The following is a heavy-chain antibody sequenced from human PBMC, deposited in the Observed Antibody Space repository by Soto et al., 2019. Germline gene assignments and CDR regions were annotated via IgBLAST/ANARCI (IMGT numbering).Heavy chain of an antibody. V-gene: IGHV4-34*01. J-gene: IGHJ1*01. CDR1: GGSFSGYY. CDR2: INHSGST. D-gene: IGHD3-9*01. CDR3: AQSGDDEILTGRYEYFQH. Sequence: ETLSLTCAVYGGSFSGYYWSWIRQPPGKGLEWIGEINHSGSTNYNPSLKSRVTISVDTSKNQFSLKLSSVTAADTAVYYCAQSGDDEILTGRYEYFQHWGQGTLVTVST.